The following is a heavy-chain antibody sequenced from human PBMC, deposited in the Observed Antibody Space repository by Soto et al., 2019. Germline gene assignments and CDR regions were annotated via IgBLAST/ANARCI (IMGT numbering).Heavy chain of an antibody. CDR2: IIPVFDKA. CDR3: ARLRRDWGDAFDL. CDR1: GGPFGSSA. J-gene: IGHJ3*01. V-gene: IGHV1-69*01. Sequence: QVQLVQSGAEVKKPGSSVKVSCKTSGGPFGSSAISWVRQAPAQGLEWMGEIIPVFDKANYAQNFQGRLTITADEPTGTVFMQLSSLRSEDRAVYFCARLRRDWGDAFDLWGLGTFVTVSS. D-gene: IGHD3-16*01.